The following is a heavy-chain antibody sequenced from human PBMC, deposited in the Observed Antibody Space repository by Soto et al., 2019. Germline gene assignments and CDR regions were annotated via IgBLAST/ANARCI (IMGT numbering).Heavy chain of an antibody. J-gene: IGHJ6*02. D-gene: IGHD3-10*01. CDR1: GFTFSSYA. Sequence: EVQLLESGGGLVQPGGSLRLSCAASGFTFSSYAMSWVRQAPGKVLEWVSAISGSGGSTYYADSVKGRFTISRDNSKNTLYLQMNSLRAEDTAVYYCATGRGVNFYYGMDVWGQGTTVTVSS. CDR3: ATGRGVNFYYGMDV. CDR2: ISGSGGST. V-gene: IGHV3-23*01.